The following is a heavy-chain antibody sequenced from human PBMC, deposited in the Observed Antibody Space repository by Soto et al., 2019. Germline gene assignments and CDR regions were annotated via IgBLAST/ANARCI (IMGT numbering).Heavy chain of an antibody. D-gene: IGHD6-6*01. J-gene: IGHJ6*02. V-gene: IGHV1-69*13. CDR1: GGTFSSYA. CDR3: ARGARRYSSSAGNGKDV. Sequence: SVKVSCKASGGTFSSYAISWVRQAPGQGLEWMGGIIPIFGTANYAQKFQGRVTITADESTSTAYMELSSLRSEDTAVYYCARGARRYSSSAGNGKDVWGRGPTVTVSS. CDR2: IIPIFGTA.